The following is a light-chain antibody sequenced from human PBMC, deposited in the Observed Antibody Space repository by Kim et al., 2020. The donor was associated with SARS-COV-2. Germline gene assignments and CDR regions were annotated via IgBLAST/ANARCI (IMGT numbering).Light chain of an antibody. V-gene: IGLV3-1*01. CDR2: QDS. CDR3: QAWDSSTVV. CDR1: KLGDKY. Sequence: SVSPGQTASITCSGDKLGDKYACWYQQKPGQSHVLVIYQDSKRPSGIPERISGSNSGNTATLTISGTQAMDEADYYCQAWDSSTVVFGGGTQLTVL. J-gene: IGLJ2*01.